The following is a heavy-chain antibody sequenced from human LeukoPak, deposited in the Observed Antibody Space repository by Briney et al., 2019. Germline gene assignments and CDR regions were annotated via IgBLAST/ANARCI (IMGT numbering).Heavy chain of an antibody. V-gene: IGHV1-2*02. D-gene: IGHD4-17*01. CDR2: INPNSGGT. J-gene: IGHJ4*02. Sequence: ASVTVSFTASGYTFTGYYMHWVRQAPGQGLEWMGWINPNSGGTNYAQKFQGRVTMTRDTSISTAYMELSRLRSDDTAVYYCARDYGDYPFDYWGQGTLVTVSS. CDR1: GYTFTGYY. CDR3: ARDYGDYPFDY.